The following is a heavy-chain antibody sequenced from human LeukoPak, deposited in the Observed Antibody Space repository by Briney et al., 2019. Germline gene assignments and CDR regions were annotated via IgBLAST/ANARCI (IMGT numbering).Heavy chain of an antibody. Sequence: PGGSLRLSCAASGFTFSDYYMSWIRQAPGKGLEWVSYISSSGSTIYYADSVKGRFTISRDNAKNSLYLQMNSLRAEDTAVYYCARAGVVTTHNWFDPWGQGTLVTVSS. V-gene: IGHV3-11*01. CDR1: GFTFSDYY. CDR2: ISSSGSTI. J-gene: IGHJ5*02. CDR3: ARAGVVTTHNWFDP. D-gene: IGHD3-3*01.